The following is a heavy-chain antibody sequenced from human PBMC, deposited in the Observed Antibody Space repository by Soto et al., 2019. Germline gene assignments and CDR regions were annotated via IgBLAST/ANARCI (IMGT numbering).Heavy chain of an antibody. Sequence: PGGSLRLSCAASGFTFSSYEMNGVRQAPGKGLEWVSYISSSGSTIYYADSVKGRFTISRDNAKNSLYLQMNSLRAEDTAVYYCARDKGCSGGSCYSDYYYGMDVWGQGTTVTVSS. CDR1: GFTFSSYE. D-gene: IGHD2-15*01. V-gene: IGHV3-48*03. CDR2: ISSSGSTI. CDR3: ARDKGCSGGSCYSDYYYGMDV. J-gene: IGHJ6*02.